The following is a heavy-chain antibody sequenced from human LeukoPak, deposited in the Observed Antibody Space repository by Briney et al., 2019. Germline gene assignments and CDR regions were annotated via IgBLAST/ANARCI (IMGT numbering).Heavy chain of an antibody. J-gene: IGHJ4*02. V-gene: IGHV1-2*02. CDR2: IIPNSGGT. D-gene: IGHD2-2*01. CDR3: STEDKYCSSSTCGDS. CDR1: GYTFSDYY. Sequence: LRASVKVSCRTPGYTFSDYYMHWVRQAPGQGLEWMGYIIPNSGGTTYAQKFQGRVTMTRDTSISAAYLDLSGLRSDDTAVYYCSTEDKYCSSSTCGDSWGQGTLVTVSS.